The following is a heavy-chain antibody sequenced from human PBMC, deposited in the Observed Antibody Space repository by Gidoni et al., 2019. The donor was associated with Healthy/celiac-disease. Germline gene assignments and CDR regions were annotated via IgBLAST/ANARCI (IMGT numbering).Heavy chain of an antibody. CDR2: ISSSSSYI. V-gene: IGHV3-21*01. CDR1: GFTFSSYS. D-gene: IGHD5-18*01. CDR3: ARDQDTAMDYGMDV. Sequence: EVQLVESGGGLVKPGGSLGLSCAASGFTFSSYSMNWVRQAPGKGLEWVSSISSSSSYIYYADSVKGRFTISRDNAKNSLYLQMNSLRAEDTAVYYCARDQDTAMDYGMDVWGQGTTVTVSS. J-gene: IGHJ6*02.